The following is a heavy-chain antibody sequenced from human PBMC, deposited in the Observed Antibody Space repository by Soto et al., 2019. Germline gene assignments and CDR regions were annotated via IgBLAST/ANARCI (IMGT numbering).Heavy chain of an antibody. D-gene: IGHD6-13*01. V-gene: IGHV4-39*01. CDR2: IYYSGST. CDR3: ARLRRQQLFLGRAYYSYYMDV. CDR1: GGSISSSSYY. Sequence: SETLSLTCTVSGGSISSSSYYWGWIRQPPGKGLEWIGSIYYSGSTYYNPSLKSRVTISVDTSKNQFSLKLSSVTAADTAVYYCARLRRQQLFLGRAYYSYYMDVSGKGTTVTVSS. J-gene: IGHJ6*03.